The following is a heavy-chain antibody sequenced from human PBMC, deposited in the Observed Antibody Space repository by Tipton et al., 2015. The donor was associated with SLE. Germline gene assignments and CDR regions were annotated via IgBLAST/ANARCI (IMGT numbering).Heavy chain of an antibody. D-gene: IGHD1-1*01. V-gene: IGHV4-34*01. CDR3: ARGILEPGDY. CDR1: GGSFSGYY. J-gene: IGHJ4*02. CDR2: INHSGST. Sequence: TLSLTCVVYGGSFSGYYWSWIRQPPGKGLEWIGEINHSGSTNYNPSLKSRVTISLDTSKNQFSLKLSSVTAADTAVYYCARGILEPGDYWGQGTLVTVSS.